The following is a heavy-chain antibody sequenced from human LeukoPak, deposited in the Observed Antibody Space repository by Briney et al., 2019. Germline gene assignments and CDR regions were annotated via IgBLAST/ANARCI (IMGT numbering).Heavy chain of an antibody. Sequence: AESLSLSCTASGFTFSSYEMNWVRHRQGQGQELVSYSSSNGSSISYADSVKGRFTITRDNAKNSLYLQMNSLRAEDTAVYYCARGRGWYPDYWGQGTLVTVSS. CDR2: SSSNGSSI. D-gene: IGHD6-19*01. CDR3: ARGRGWYPDY. CDR1: GFTFSSYE. V-gene: IGHV3-48*03. J-gene: IGHJ4*02.